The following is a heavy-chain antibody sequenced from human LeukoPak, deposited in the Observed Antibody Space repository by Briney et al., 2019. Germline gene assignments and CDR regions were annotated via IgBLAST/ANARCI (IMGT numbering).Heavy chain of an antibody. V-gene: IGHV3-21*01. J-gene: IGHJ4*02. Sequence: SGGSLRLSCAASGFTFSNAWMSWVRQAPGKGLEWVSSISSSSSYIYYADSVKGRFTISRDNAKNSLYLQMNSLRAEDTAVYYCARDVANYYDSSGSEYWGQGTLVTVSS. CDR1: GFTFSNAW. CDR2: ISSSSSYI. CDR3: ARDVANYYDSSGSEY. D-gene: IGHD3-22*01.